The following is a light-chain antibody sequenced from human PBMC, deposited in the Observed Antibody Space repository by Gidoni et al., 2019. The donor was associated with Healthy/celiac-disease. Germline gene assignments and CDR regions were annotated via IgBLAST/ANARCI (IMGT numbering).Light chain of an antibody. J-gene: IGKJ2*01. Sequence: IVMPPSPDSLAVSLAERATINCKTSQSVLYRSNNKNYLACYQQKPGQPTKLLNYWATTQESGVPDRISGGGSGKDFTLTISSLQAEDVAVYYCQQYYTLGTFGHXTKLEIK. CDR3: QQYYTLGT. V-gene: IGKV4-1*01. CDR2: WAT. CDR1: QSVLYRSNNKNY.